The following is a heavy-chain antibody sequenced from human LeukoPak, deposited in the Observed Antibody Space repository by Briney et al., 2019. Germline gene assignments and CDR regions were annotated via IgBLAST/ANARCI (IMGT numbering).Heavy chain of an antibody. V-gene: IGHV1-8*01. J-gene: IGHJ1*01. D-gene: IGHD6-19*01. CDR2: MNPNSGNT. Sequence: GASVKVSCKASGYTFTSYDINWVRQATGQGLEWMGWMNPNSGNTGYAQKFQGRVTMTRNTSISTAYMELSSLRSEDTAVYYCATRREIAVAGEGYFQHWGQGTLVTVSS. CDR1: GYTFTSYD. CDR3: ATRREIAVAGEGYFQH.